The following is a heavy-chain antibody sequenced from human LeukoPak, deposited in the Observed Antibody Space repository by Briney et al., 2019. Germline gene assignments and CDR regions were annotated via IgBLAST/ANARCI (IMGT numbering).Heavy chain of an antibody. CDR3: ARGSPRGLG. CDR2: IYYSGST. D-gene: IGHD6-13*01. Sequence: SETLSLTCTVSGGSISSYYWSWIRQPPGKGLEWIGYIYYSGSTNYNPSLKSRVTISVDTSKNQFSLKLSSVTAADTAVYYCARGSPRGLGWGQGTLVTVSS. V-gene: IGHV4-59*01. J-gene: IGHJ4*02. CDR1: GGSISSYY.